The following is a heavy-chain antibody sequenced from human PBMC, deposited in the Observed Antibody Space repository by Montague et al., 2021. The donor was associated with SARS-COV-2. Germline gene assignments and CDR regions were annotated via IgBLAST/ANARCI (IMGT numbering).Heavy chain of an antibody. D-gene: IGHD3-10*01. CDR3: AREITMVRGVYPRHDAFDI. J-gene: IGHJ3*02. CDR1: GFSFNNYV. CDR2: ISSSGGNT. Sequence: SLRLSCAASGFSFNNYVMHWVRQAPGKGLESVSAISSSGGNTFYANSXXGRFTISRDNSKNTLYLQMGSLRVEDMAVYYCAREITMVRGVYPRHDAFDIWGQGTMVTVSS. V-gene: IGHV3-64*01.